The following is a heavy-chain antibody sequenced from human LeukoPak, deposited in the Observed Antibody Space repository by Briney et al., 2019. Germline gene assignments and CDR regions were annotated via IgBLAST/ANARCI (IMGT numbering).Heavy chain of an antibody. V-gene: IGHV4-38-2*01. J-gene: IGHJ4*02. D-gene: IGHD5-24*01. CDR2: IYHSGST. CDR3: ARVEMAKFDY. CDR1: GYSISSGYY. Sequence: SGTLSLTCAVSGYSISSGYYWGWIRQPPGKGLEWIGSIYHSGSTYYNPSLKSRVTISVDTSKNQFSLKLSSVTAADTAVYYCARVEMAKFDYWGQGTLVTVSS.